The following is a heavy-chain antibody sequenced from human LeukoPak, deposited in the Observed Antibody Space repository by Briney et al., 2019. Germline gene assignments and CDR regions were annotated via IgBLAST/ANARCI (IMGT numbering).Heavy chain of an antibody. Sequence: GGSLRLSCAASGFTFSSYAMSWVRQSPGKGLEWLSSISGGGSSTHYADSVKGRFTISRDNAKISLSLQMNSLRAEDTAVYYCARDWPSEGEQLTDYDAVDIWGQGTMVTVSS. D-gene: IGHD6-13*01. V-gene: IGHV3-23*01. J-gene: IGHJ3*02. CDR2: ISGGGSST. CDR1: GFTFSSYA. CDR3: ARDWPSEGEQLTDYDAVDI.